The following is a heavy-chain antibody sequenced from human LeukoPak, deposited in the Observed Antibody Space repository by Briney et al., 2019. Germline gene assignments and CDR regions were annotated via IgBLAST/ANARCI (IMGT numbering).Heavy chain of an antibody. CDR3: ARATGYDGGYFDY. V-gene: IGHV4-59*01. J-gene: IGHJ4*02. CDR1: GVSISSYY. CDR2: IYYSGST. Sequence: PSETLSLTCTVSGVSISSYYWSWIRQPPGKGLEWIGYIYYSGSTNYNPSLKSRVTISVDTSKNQFSLKLSSVTAADTAVYYCARATGYDGGYFDYWGQGTLVTVSS. D-gene: IGHD5-12*01.